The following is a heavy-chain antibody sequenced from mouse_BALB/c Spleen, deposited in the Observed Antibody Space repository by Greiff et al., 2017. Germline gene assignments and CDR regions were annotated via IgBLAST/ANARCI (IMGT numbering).Heavy chain of an antibody. CDR2: IWSGGSP. D-gene: IGHD2-4*01. V-gene: IGHV2-2*02. Sequence: VMLVESGPGLVQPSQSLSITCTVSGFSLTSYGVHWVRQSPGKGLEWLGVIWSGGSPDYNAAFISRLSISKDNSKSQVFFKMNSLQANDTAIYYCARKGITTSGAMDYWGQGTSVTVSS. CDR3: ARKGITTSGAMDY. J-gene: IGHJ4*01. CDR1: GFSLTSYG.